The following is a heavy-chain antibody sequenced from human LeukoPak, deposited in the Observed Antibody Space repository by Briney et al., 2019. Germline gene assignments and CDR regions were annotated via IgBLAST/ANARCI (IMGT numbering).Heavy chain of an antibody. CDR2: IIPIFGTA. Sequence: GASVKVSCKASGGTFSSYAISWVRQAPGQGLEWMGGIIPIFGTANYAQKFQGRVTITTDESTSTAYMELSSLRSEDTAVYYCARERGEYPETKSRGHSSGWYLSYFDYWGQGTLVTVSS. J-gene: IGHJ4*02. CDR1: GGTFSSYA. V-gene: IGHV1-69*05. D-gene: IGHD6-19*01. CDR3: ARERGEYPETKSRGHSSGWYLSYFDY.